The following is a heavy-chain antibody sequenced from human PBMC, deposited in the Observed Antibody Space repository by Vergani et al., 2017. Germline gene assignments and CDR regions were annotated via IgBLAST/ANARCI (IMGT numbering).Heavy chain of an antibody. Sequence: QVQLVQSGAEVKKPGSSVKVSCKASGGTFSSYAISWVRQAPGQGLEWMGGIIPIFGTANCAQKFQGRVTITADESTSTAYMELSSLRSEDTAVYYCARGGITGTTTLYYFDYWGQGTLVTVSS. CDR1: GGTFSSYA. J-gene: IGHJ4*02. CDR2: IIPIFGTA. CDR3: ARGGITGTTTLYYFDY. V-gene: IGHV1-69*01. D-gene: IGHD1-20*01.